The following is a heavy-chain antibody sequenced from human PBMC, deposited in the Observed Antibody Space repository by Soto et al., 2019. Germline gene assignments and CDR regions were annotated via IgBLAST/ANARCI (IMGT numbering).Heavy chain of an antibody. Sequence: LRLSCRASGFTFSNHDMDWVRQAPGKGLEWVSVISGSGAGAFYADSVQGRFTISRDNSKNTLYLQMNSLRAEDTAIYYCAREGSGWDSRGSFDFWGRGTMVTVSS. CDR1: GFTFSNHD. CDR2: ISGSGAGA. J-gene: IGHJ3*01. V-gene: IGHV3-23*01. CDR3: AREGSGWDSRGSFDF. D-gene: IGHD6-25*01.